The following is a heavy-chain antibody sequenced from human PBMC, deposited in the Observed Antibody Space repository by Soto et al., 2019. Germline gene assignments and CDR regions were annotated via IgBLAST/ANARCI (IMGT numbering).Heavy chain of an antibody. CDR3: ARDNPDYYDSSGYPLGGNWFDP. D-gene: IGHD3-22*01. J-gene: IGHJ5*02. V-gene: IGHV4-61*01. Sequence: SETLSLTCTVSGGSVSSGSYYWSWIRQPPGKGLEWIGYIYYSGSTNYNPSLKSRVTISVDTSKNQFSLKLSSVTAADTAVYYCARDNPDYYDSSGYPLGGNWFDPWGQGTLVTVAS. CDR1: GGSVSSGSYY. CDR2: IYYSGST.